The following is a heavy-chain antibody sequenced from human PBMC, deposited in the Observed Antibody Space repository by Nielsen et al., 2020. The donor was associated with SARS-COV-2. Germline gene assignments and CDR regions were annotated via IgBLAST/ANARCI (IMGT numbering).Heavy chain of an antibody. CDR3: ARVRSSSGIWFDP. D-gene: IGHD3-10*01. J-gene: IGHJ5*02. CDR1: GFMVSDSY. Sequence: GGSLRLSCAASGFMVSDSYMSWIRQTPGKGLEWISYISSSGSYTNYADSVKGRFTISRDNGKNSLYLQMNSLRVEDTAVYYCARVRSSSGIWFDPWGQGTLVTVSS. V-gene: IGHV3-11*05. CDR2: ISSSGSYT.